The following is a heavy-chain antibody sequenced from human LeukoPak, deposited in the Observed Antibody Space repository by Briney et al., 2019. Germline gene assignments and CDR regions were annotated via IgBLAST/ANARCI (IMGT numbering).Heavy chain of an antibody. CDR2: ISRSGSST. D-gene: IGHD1-7*01. CDR1: GFTFSTYA. V-gene: IGHV3-23*01. Sequence: GGSLRLSCAASGFTFSTYAMTWVRQAPGKGLECVSVISRSGSSTHYADSVKGRFTISRDNSKNTLFLQMDSLRAEDTAVYHCARPHYSQLELYHYYGMDVWGQGTTVTVSS. J-gene: IGHJ6*02. CDR3: ARPHYSQLELYHYYGMDV.